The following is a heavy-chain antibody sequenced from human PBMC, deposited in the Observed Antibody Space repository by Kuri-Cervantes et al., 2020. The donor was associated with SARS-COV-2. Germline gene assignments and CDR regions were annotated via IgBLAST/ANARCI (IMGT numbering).Heavy chain of an antibody. CDR3: ARGVRFLDPKYYYFYYYMDV. V-gene: IGHV4-34*01. D-gene: IGHD3-3*01. Sequence: ESLKISCAVYGGSFSGYYWSWIRQPPGKGLEWIGEINHGGGTNYNPSLMSRVTISVDTSKNQFSLKLRSVTAADTAVYYCARGVRFLDPKYYYFYYYMDVWGEGTTVTVSS. CDR2: INHGGGT. CDR1: GGSFSGYY. J-gene: IGHJ6*03.